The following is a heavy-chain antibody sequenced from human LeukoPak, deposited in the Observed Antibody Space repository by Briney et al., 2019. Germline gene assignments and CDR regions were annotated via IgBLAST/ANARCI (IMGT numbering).Heavy chain of an antibody. J-gene: IGHJ6*03. CDR2: ISSSSSYI. V-gene: IGHV3-21*01. CDR1: GFTFSSYS. CDR3: ARDRAHCSGGSCYGYMDV. D-gene: IGHD2-15*01. Sequence: GGSLRLSCAASGFTFSSYSMNWVRQAPGKGLEWVSSISSSSSYIYYADSVKGRFTISRDNAKNSVYLQMNSLRAEDTAVYYCARDRAHCSGGSCYGYMDVWGTGTTVTVSS.